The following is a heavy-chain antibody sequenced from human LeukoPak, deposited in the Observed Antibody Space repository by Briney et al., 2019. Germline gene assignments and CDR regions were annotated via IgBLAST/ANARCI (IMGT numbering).Heavy chain of an antibody. CDR3: ASARHGDYVWDY. V-gene: IGHV5-51*01. CDR1: GYSFTYW. CDR2: IYSGDSHT. Sequence: GESLKISCKGSGYSFTYWIGWVRQMPGKGLEWMGIIYSGDSHTKYSPSFQGRVTISADNSICTAYLQWSSLEASDTAMYYCASARHGDYVWDYWGQGTLVTVSS. J-gene: IGHJ4*02. D-gene: IGHD4-17*01.